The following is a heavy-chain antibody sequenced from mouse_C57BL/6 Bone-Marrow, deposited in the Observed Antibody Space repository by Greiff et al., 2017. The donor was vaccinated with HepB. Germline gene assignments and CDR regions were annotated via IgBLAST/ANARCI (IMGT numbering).Heavy chain of an antibody. D-gene: IGHD1-1*01. J-gene: IGHJ2*01. CDR3: ARTTVVFDY. V-gene: IGHV1-82*01. Sequence: QVQLQQSGPELVKPGASVKISCKASGYAFSSSWMNWVKQRPGKGLEWIGRIYPGDGDTNYNGKFKGKATLTADKSSSTAYMQLSSLTSEDSAVYCCARTTVVFDYWGQGTTLTVSS. CDR2: IYPGDGDT. CDR1: GYAFSSSW.